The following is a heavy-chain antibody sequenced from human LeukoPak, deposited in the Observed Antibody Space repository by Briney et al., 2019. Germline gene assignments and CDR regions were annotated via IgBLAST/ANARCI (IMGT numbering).Heavy chain of an antibody. CDR1: RFSFNSYW. D-gene: IGHD5-24*01. J-gene: IGHJ4*02. CDR2: ISSDGGST. Sequence: GGSLRLSCATSRFSFNSYWMHWVCQAPGMGLVWVSRISSDGGSTIYADSVKGRFTISRDNAKNTLYLQMNSLRAEDTAIYYCVRGRYYLDYWGQGTLVTVSS. V-gene: IGHV3-74*01. CDR3: VRGRYYLDY.